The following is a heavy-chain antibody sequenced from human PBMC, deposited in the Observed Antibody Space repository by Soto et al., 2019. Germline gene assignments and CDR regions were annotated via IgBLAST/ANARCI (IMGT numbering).Heavy chain of an antibody. D-gene: IGHD4-17*01. J-gene: IGHJ4*02. CDR1: GYTFAAYY. Sequence: ASVKVSCKTSGYTFAAYYIHWILQAPGQGLEWMGWINPTSGGTVYAQNFQDRVTMTRDTSISTAYMELRRLNSDDTAVYYCARDPDYGDYWGYFFDSWGQGXPVTVSS. V-gene: IGHV1-2*02. CDR3: ARDPDYGDYWGYFFDS. CDR2: INPTSGGT.